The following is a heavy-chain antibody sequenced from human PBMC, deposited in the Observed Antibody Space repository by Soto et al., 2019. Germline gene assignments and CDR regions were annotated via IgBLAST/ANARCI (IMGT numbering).Heavy chain of an antibody. Sequence: ASVKVSCKASGYTFTSYGISWVRQAPGQGLEWMGWSSAYNGNTNYAQKLQGRVTMTTDTSTSTAYMELRSLRSDDTAVYYCAKYQYDFWSGYYPFDYWGQGTLVTVSS. V-gene: IGHV1-18*01. CDR1: GYTFTSYG. CDR3: AKYQYDFWSGYYPFDY. J-gene: IGHJ4*02. CDR2: SSAYNGNT. D-gene: IGHD3-3*01.